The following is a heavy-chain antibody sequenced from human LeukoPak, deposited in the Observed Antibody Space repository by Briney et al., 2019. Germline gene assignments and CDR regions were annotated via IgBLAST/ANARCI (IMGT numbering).Heavy chain of an antibody. J-gene: IGHJ3*02. D-gene: IGHD6-19*01. V-gene: IGHV3-48*01. Sequence: GGSLRLSCVVSGFTFSTYDSSWVRQAPGKGLEWISFIDNSSSTMYYADSVKGRFTISRDNAKNSLYLQMNSLRAEDTAVYYCARDRQSGQSLVLPIWGQGTMVTVSS. CDR1: GFTFSTYD. CDR2: IDNSSSTM. CDR3: ARDRQSGQSLVLPI.